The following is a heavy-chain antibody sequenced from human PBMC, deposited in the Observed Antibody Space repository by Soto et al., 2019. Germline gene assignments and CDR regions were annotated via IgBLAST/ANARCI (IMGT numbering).Heavy chain of an antibody. V-gene: IGHV3-66*01. CDR2: IHSGGST. J-gene: IGHJ4*02. CDR1: GLIVSSKY. CDR3: AKDPGHCTSTSCYDYY. D-gene: IGHD2-2*01. Sequence: GGSLRLSCVASGLIVSSKYMSWVRQAPGKGLEWVAIIHSGGSTYYADSVKGRFTISRDNSKNTVYLQMDTLRADDTAVYYCAKDPGHCTSTSCYDYYWGQGTLVTVSS.